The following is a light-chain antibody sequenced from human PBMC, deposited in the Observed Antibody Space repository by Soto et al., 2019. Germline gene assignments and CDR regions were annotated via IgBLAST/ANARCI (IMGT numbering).Light chain of an antibody. CDR1: QSLLDSDDGNTY. CDR2: TLS. V-gene: IGKV2-40*01. CDR3: MQRIEFPWT. Sequence: DLVMTQTPLSLPVTPGEQASISCRSSQSLLDSDDGNTYLDWYLQKTGQSPQLLISTLSYRALGVPDTFSDSAAGTYFTLKISRVEAEDVGGYYCMQRIEFPWTFGQGTKVEIK. J-gene: IGKJ1*01.